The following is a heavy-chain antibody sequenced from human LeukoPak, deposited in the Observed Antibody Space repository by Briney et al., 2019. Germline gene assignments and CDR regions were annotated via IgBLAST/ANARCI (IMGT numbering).Heavy chain of an antibody. CDR2: IYYSGST. Sequence: PSETLSLTCTVSGGSISSGGYYWSWIRQHPGKGLEWIGYIYYSGSTYYNPSLKSRVTISVDMSKNQFSLKLSSVTAADTAVYYCARDEGYYGIDYWGQGTLVTVSS. V-gene: IGHV4-31*03. CDR3: ARDEGYYGIDY. D-gene: IGHD4-17*01. CDR1: GGSISSGGYY. J-gene: IGHJ4*02.